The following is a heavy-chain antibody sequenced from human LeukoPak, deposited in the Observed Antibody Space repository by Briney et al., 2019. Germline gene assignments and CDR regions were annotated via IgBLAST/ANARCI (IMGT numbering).Heavy chain of an antibody. Sequence: ASVKVSCKASGGTFSSYAISWVRQAPGQGLEWMGGIIPIFGTANYAQKFQGRVTITADKSTSTAYMELSSLRSGDTAVYYCARRGVTAKGYYYYYMDVWGKGTTVTVSS. CDR1: GGTFSSYA. D-gene: IGHD5-18*01. V-gene: IGHV1-69*06. J-gene: IGHJ6*03. CDR2: IIPIFGTA. CDR3: ARRGVTAKGYYYYYMDV.